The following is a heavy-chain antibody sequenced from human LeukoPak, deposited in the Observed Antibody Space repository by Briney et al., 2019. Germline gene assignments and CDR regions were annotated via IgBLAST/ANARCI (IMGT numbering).Heavy chain of an antibody. CDR2: NSDGSST. Sequence: GSLTLSCAASGFTFSSYWMHWVRQAPGKGLVWVSRNSDGSSTSYADSVKGRFTISRDNAKNTLYLQMNSLRAEDTAVYYCARPGIVGATRWFDPWGQGTLVTVS. CDR1: GFTFSSYW. CDR3: ARPGIVGATRWFDP. D-gene: IGHD1-26*01. V-gene: IGHV3-74*01. J-gene: IGHJ5*02.